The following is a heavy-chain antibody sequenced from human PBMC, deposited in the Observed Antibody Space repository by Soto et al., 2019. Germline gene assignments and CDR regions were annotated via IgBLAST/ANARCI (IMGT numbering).Heavy chain of an antibody. CDR3: AKDRGDSSGYYYSYNWFDP. J-gene: IGHJ5*02. CDR2: ISGSGGST. CDR1: GFTFSSYA. Sequence: PGGSLRLSCAASGFTFSSYAMSWVRQAPGKGPEWVSAISGSGGSTYYADSVKGRFTISRDNSKNTLYLQMNSLRAEDTAVYYCAKDRGDSSGYYYSYNWFDPWGQGTLVTVSS. D-gene: IGHD3-22*01. V-gene: IGHV3-23*01.